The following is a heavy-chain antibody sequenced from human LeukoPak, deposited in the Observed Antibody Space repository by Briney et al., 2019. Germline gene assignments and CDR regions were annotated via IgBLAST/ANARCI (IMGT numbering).Heavy chain of an antibody. V-gene: IGHV1-69*05. CDR3: ARDRRDGYNGPAFDI. Sequence: SVKVSGKASGGTFSSYAISWVRQAPGQGLEWMGGISPIFGTANYAQKFQGRVTITTDESTSTAYMELSSLRSEDTAVYYCARDRRDGYNGPAFDIWDQGTMVTVSS. J-gene: IGHJ3*02. CDR2: ISPIFGTA. CDR1: GGTFSSYA. D-gene: IGHD5-24*01.